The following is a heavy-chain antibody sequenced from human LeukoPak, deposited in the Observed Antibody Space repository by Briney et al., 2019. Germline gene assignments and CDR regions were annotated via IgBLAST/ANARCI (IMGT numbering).Heavy chain of an antibody. CDR1: GFTFNNAW. V-gene: IGHV3-15*01. CDR3: TTRLRYFDWSLGY. D-gene: IGHD3-9*01. J-gene: IGHJ4*02. CDR2: IKGKTDGGTT. Sequence: GGSLRLSCAASGFTFNNAWMSWVRQAPGKGLEWVGRIKGKTDGGTTDYAAPVKGRFTISRDDSKNTLYLQMNSLKTEDTAVYYCTTRLRYFDWSLGYWGQGTLVTVSS.